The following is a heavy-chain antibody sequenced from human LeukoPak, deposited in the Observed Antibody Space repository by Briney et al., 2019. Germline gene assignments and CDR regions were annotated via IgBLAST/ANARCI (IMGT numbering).Heavy chain of an antibody. CDR1: GGTFSSYA. CDR2: IIPIFGIA. Sequence: ASVKVPCKASGGTFSSYAISWVRQAPGQGLEWMGRIIPIFGIANYAQKFQGRVTITADKSTSTAYMELSSLRSEDTAVHYCAREGADSSGYYDDAFDIWGQGTMVTVSS. V-gene: IGHV1-69*04. J-gene: IGHJ3*02. D-gene: IGHD3-22*01. CDR3: AREGADSSGYYDDAFDI.